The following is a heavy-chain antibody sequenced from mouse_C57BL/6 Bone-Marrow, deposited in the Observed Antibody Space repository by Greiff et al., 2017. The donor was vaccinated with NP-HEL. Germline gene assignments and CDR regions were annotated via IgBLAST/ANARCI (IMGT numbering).Heavy chain of an antibody. V-gene: IGHV1-81*01. CDR2: IYPRSGNT. J-gene: IGHJ2*01. CDR1: GYTFTSYG. CDR3: ARREPRRGYYFDY. Sequence: QVQLQQSGAELARPGASVKLSCKASGYTFTSYGISWVKQRTGQGLEWIGEIYPRSGNTYYNEKFKGKATLTADKSASTAYMELRSLTSEDSAVYFCARREPRRGYYFDYWGQGTTLTVSS.